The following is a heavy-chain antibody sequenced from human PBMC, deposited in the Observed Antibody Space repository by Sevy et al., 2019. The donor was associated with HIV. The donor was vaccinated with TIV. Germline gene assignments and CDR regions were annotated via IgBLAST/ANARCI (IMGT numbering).Heavy chain of an antibody. J-gene: IGHJ4*02. D-gene: IGHD3-22*01. CDR3: ARECYATGGYYRLGQ. Sequence: SQTLSLTCAISGDNVSSKSAAWNWIRRSPSRGLEWLGRTHYRSKWSSDYAVSVKSRITISPDTPKNQFSLQVKSVTPEDAAVYYCARECYATGGYYRLGQWGQGTLVTVSS. CDR1: GDNVSSKSAA. CDR2: THYRSKWSS. V-gene: IGHV6-1*01.